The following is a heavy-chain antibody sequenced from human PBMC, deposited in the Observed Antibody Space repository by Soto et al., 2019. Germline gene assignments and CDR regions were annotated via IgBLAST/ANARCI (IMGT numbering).Heavy chain of an antibody. CDR2: ISSSDSI. J-gene: IGHJ4*02. CDR1: GFTFSDYY. V-gene: IGHV3-11*01. D-gene: IGHD3-22*01. CDR3: ARDLGYYDSSGYFDY. Sequence: QVQLVESGGGSVKPGGSLRLSCAASGFTFSDYYMSWIRQAPGKGLEWVSYISSSDSIYYADSVKGRFTISRDNAKNSVYLQMNSLRAEDTAVYYCARDLGYYDSSGYFDYWGQGTLVTVSS.